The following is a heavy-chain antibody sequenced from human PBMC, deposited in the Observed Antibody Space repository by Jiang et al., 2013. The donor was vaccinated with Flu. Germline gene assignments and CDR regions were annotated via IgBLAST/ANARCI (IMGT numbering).Heavy chain of an antibody. CDR3: ARRPRYSSGLFDF. CDR2: IYYSGTT. CDR1: GGSISSSNYF. V-gene: IGHV4-39*01. Sequence: PSETLSLTCTVSGGSISSSNYFWGWIRQPPGRGLEWIGNIYYSGTTYYNPSLKSRATQSVDTSKNQFSLKLRSVTAADTGVYYCARRPRYSSGLFDFWGQGTLVTASS. J-gene: IGHJ4*02. D-gene: IGHD6-19*01.